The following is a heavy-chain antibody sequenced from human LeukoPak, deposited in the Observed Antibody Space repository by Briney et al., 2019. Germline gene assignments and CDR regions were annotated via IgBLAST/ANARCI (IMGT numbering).Heavy chain of an antibody. CDR2: IYFSGST. V-gene: IGHV4-39*07. CDR1: GDSISSSNYY. J-gene: IGHJ3*02. D-gene: IGHD2-2*01. Sequence: SETLSLTCNVSGDSISSSNYYWGWIRQPPGKGLEWIGRIYFSGSTYYNPSLKSRVTISVDTSKNQFSLKLSSVTAADTAVYYCARLSVPAAKGAFDIWGQGTMVTVSS. CDR3: ARLSVPAAKGAFDI.